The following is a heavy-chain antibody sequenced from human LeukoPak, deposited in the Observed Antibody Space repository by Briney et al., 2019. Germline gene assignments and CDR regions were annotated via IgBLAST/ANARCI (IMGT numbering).Heavy chain of an antibody. CDR3: ARDTTHYDILTGSLYYSDY. CDR2: ISSTSSYI. CDR1: GLTFSSYN. Sequence: GGSLRLSCADSGLTFSSYNMNWVRQAPGKVLECVSSISSTSSYIYYADSIKGRFTISRDNAKNSLYLQMNSLRAEDTAVYYCARDTTHYDILTGSLYYSDYWGQGTLVTVSS. J-gene: IGHJ4*02. V-gene: IGHV3-21*01. D-gene: IGHD3-9*01.